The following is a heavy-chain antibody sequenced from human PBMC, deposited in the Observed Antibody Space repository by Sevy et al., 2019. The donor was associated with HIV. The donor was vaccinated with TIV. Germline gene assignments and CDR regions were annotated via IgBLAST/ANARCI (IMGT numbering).Heavy chain of an antibody. CDR1: GFDFSSFS. J-gene: IGHJ4*02. V-gene: IGHV3-48*01. Sequence: GGSLRLSCTASGFDFSSFSMNWVRQAPGKGLEWISYISRSTTTMYYGDSVKGRFTISRDNDQDSLFLQMNSLRTEDTAVYYCARGGTGDTLHFDYWGQGTVVTVS. CDR2: ISRSTTTM. CDR3: ARGGTGDTLHFDY. D-gene: IGHD2-8*02.